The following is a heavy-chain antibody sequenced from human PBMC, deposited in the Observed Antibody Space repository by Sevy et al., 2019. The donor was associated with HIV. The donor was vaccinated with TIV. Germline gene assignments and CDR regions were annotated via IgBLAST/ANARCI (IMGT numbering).Heavy chain of an antibody. D-gene: IGHD3-16*01. CDR3: AGGDTTMITDLDY. Sequence: GGSLRLSCAASGLTLTTTGMSWVRQAPGKGPEWVAGVTSDGTTYYADSVRDRFTVSRDNSKNPLYLQLNSLRADDTAVFYCAGGDTTMITDLDYWGQGTLVTVSS. CDR1: GLTLTTTG. V-gene: IGHV3-23*01. CDR2: VTSDGTT. J-gene: IGHJ4*02.